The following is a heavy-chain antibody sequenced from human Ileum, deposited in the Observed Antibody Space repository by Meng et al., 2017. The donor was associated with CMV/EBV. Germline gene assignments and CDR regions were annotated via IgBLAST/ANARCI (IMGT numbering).Heavy chain of an antibody. V-gene: IGHV3-21*01. J-gene: IGHJ4*02. D-gene: IGHD3-22*01. CDR1: GFTFSSYS. CDR2: IRSPSGYV. CDR3: ARDYYDTSGSI. Sequence: GESLKISCAASGFTFSSYSMNWVRQAPGKGLEWVSSIRSPSGYVYYADSVKGRFTISRDNAKNSLYLQMNSLRAEDTAVYFCARDYYDTSGSIWGQGTLVTVSS.